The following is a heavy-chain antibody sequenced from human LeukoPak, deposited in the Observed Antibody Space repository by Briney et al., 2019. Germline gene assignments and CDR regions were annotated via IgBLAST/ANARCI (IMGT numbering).Heavy chain of an antibody. V-gene: IGHV4-34*01. CDR1: GGSFSGYY. CDR2: INHSGST. J-gene: IGHJ5*02. CDR3: ARRRITMVRGVIIRTSFDP. D-gene: IGHD3-10*01. Sequence: SETLSLTCAVHGGSFSGYYWSWIRQPPRKGLEWSGEINHSGSTNYNPSLKSRVTISVDTSKNKSPLKLSSVTAAHTAVFYCARRRITMVRGVIIRTSFDPWGQGTLVTVSS.